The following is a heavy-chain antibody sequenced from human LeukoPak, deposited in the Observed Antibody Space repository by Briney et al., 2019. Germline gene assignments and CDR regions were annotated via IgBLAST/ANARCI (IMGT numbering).Heavy chain of an antibody. CDR1: GFTFDDYA. CDR3: AKDRTSNYAAPTILTG. Sequence: GGSLRLSCAASGFTFDDYAMHWVRQAPGKGLEWVSGISWNSGSIGYADSVKGRFTISRDNAKNSLYLQMNSLRAEDMALYYCAKDRTSNYAAPTILTGWGQGTLVTVSS. CDR2: ISWNSGSI. J-gene: IGHJ4*02. D-gene: IGHD4-11*01. V-gene: IGHV3-9*03.